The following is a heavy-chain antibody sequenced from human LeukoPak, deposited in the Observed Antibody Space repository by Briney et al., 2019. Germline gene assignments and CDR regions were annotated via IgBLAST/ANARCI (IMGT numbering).Heavy chain of an antibody. J-gene: IGHJ4*02. D-gene: IGHD3-22*01. CDR1: NASINSYY. V-gene: IGHV4-59*08. CDR3: ARNYDSSGYYPTYFDY. CDR2: TYYRGST. Sequence: PSETLSLTCAVSNASINSYYWSWIRQPPGKGLEWIGYTYYRGSTNYNPSLKSRVTISVDTSKNQFSLKLSSVTAADTAVYYCARNYDSSGYYPTYFDYWGQGTLVTVSS.